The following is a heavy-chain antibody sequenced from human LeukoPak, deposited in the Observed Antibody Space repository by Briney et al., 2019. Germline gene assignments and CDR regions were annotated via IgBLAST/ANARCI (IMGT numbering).Heavy chain of an antibody. CDR2: IYSGGST. J-gene: IGHJ4*02. Sequence: GGSLRLSCAASGFTVSSNYMSWVRQAPGKGLEWLSVIYSGGSTYYADSVKGRFTISRDNSKNTLYLQMNSLRAEDTAVYYCARAGSGLLPFDYWGQGTLVTVSS. D-gene: IGHD3-10*01. CDR1: GFTVSSNY. V-gene: IGHV3-53*01. CDR3: ARAGSGLLPFDY.